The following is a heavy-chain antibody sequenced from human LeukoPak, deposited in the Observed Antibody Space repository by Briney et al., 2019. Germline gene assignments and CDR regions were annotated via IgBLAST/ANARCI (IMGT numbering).Heavy chain of an antibody. CDR3: ARGGNFYGLDV. D-gene: IGHD3-16*01. CDR1: GFTFSNFG. Sequence: PGGSLRLSCAASGFTFSNFGMNWVRQAPGKGLEWVSYISNSVTTYYAASVKGRFTISRDNAKNSLYLHMNSLRDEDTAVYYCARGGNFYGLDVWGRGTTVTVSS. V-gene: IGHV3-48*02. J-gene: IGHJ6*02. CDR2: ISNSVTT.